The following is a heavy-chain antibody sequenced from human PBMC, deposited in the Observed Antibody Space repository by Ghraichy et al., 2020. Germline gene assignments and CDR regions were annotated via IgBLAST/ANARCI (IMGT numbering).Heavy chain of an antibody. CDR3: ARSRSGSYSSLDY. J-gene: IGHJ4*02. Sequence: GESLNISCAASGFTFSSYSMNWVRQAPGKGLEWISYISSSSSIVYYADSVKGRFTISRDNAKNSLYLQMNSLRDEDTAVYFCARSRSGSYSSLDYWGQGSLVTVSS. V-gene: IGHV3-48*02. CDR1: GFTFSSYS. D-gene: IGHD1-26*01. CDR2: ISSSSSIV.